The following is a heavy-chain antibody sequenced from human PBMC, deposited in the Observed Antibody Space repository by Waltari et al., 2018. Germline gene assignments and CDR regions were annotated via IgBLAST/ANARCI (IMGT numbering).Heavy chain of an antibody. CDR1: GGSISSYY. CDR3: ATGDAVATGAFDI. J-gene: IGHJ3*02. CDR2: IYYSGST. V-gene: IGHV4-59*01. Sequence: QVQLQESGPGLVKPSETLSLTCTVSGGSISSYYWSWIRQPPGKGLEWIGYIYYSGSTNCNPALKSRFTISVDTSMYQFSLKLSAVTALDTAVYYCATGDAVATGAFDIWGQGTMVTVSS. D-gene: IGHD5-12*01.